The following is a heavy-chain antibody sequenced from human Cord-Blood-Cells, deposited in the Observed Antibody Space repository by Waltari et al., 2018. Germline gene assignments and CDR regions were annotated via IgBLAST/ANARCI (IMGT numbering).Heavy chain of an antibody. CDR3: ARLPAKQLDFDY. J-gene: IGHJ4*02. CDR2: ISYDGSNK. D-gene: IGHD6-6*01. V-gene: IGHV3-30-3*01. CDR1: GFTFSSYA. Sequence: QVQLVESGGGVVQPGRSLRLSCAASGFTFSSYAMHWVRQAPGKGLEWVAVISYDGSNKYYADSVKGRFTISRDNSKNTLYLQMNSLRAEDTAVYYCARLPAKQLDFDYWGQGTLVTVSS.